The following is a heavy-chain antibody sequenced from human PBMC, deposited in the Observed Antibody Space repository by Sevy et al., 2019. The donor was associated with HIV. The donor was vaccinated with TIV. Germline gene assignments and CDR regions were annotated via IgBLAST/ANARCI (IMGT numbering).Heavy chain of an antibody. CDR1: GYTFSSIG. CDR2: IGVYNGNS. D-gene: IGHD3-10*01. CDR3: ARVPTYYFGSGTYFDY. Sequence: ASVKVSCKASGYTFSSIGIAWVRQAPGQGLQWMGWIGVYNGNSKYAQNLQDRLTMTTDTSTSTAYMELKSLRSDDTAVYYCARVPTYYFGSGTYFDYWGHGTLVTVSS. V-gene: IGHV1-18*01. J-gene: IGHJ4*01.